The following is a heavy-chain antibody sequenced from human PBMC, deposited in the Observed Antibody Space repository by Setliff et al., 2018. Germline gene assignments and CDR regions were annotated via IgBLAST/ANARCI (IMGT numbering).Heavy chain of an antibody. J-gene: IGHJ5*02. Sequence: SETLSLTCTVSGGSLSADYYWSWIRQPAGKGLEWIGHVHPDGSTNYNPSLYSRLTISVGTSKNQFSLKLTSVTAADTAVYYCVRALLWSGEGRFDPWGQGTLVTVSS. CDR2: VHPDGST. CDR3: VRALLWSGEGRFDP. V-gene: IGHV4-61*09. D-gene: IGHD2-8*02. CDR1: GGSLSADYY.